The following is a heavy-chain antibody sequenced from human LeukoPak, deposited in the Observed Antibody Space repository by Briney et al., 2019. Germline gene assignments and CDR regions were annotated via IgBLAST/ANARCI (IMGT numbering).Heavy chain of an antibody. V-gene: IGHV4-61*02. CDR2: IYSSGST. J-gene: IGHJ4*02. D-gene: IGHD3-10*01. Sequence: PSXXLSLTCTVSGGSISSGSYDWGWIRQPGGKGLEWIGRIYSSGSTNYNPALKSRFTISVETTKNQFSLKLSSVTAADTAVYYCAREPIYYYGSGSYPQSDYWGQGTLVTVSS. CDR3: AREPIYYYGSGSYPQSDY. CDR1: GGSISSGSYD.